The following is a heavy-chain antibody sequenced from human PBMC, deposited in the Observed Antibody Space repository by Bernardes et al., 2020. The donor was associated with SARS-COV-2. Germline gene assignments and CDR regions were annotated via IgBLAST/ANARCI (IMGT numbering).Heavy chain of an antibody. V-gene: IGHV3-11*05. D-gene: IGHD2-2*01. Sequence: GVLRLSCAASGFTFSDYYMSWIRQAPGKGLEWVSYISSSSSYTNYADSVKGRFTISRDNAKNSLYLQMNSLRAEDTAVYYCARVKCSSTSCYVVFDYWGQGTLVTVSS. CDR1: GFTFSDYY. CDR3: ARVKCSSTSCYVVFDY. CDR2: ISSSSSYT. J-gene: IGHJ4*02.